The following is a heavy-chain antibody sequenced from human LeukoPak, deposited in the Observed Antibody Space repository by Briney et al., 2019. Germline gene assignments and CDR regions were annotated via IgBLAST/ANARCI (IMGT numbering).Heavy chain of an antibody. CDR2: INHSGST. CDR1: GGSFSGYY. CDR3: ARVVQGFDDFEI. Sequence: PPETLSLTCAVYGGSFSGYYWSWIRQPPGKGLEWIGEINHSGSTNYNPSLKNRVTISVDTSKNQFSLKLSSVTAADTAVYYCARVVQGFDDFEIWGQGTMVTVSS. D-gene: IGHD2-2*01. J-gene: IGHJ3*02. V-gene: IGHV4-34*01.